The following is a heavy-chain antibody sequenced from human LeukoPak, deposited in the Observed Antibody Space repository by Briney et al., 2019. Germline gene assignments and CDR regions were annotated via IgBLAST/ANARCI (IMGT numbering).Heavy chain of an antibody. Sequence: GGSLRLSCAASGFSFSSYSMNWVRQAPGKGLEWVSSISSDSSYIYYADSLKGRFTISRDNAKNSLYLQMNSLSTEDTAVYYCARDLCASCYFFDYWGQGTLVTVSS. CDR3: ARDLCASCYFFDY. J-gene: IGHJ4*02. D-gene: IGHD2-2*01. V-gene: IGHV3-21*01. CDR2: ISSDSSYI. CDR1: GFSFSSYS.